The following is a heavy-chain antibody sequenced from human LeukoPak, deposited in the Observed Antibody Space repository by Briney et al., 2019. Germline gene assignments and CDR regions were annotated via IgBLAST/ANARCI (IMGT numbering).Heavy chain of an antibody. V-gene: IGHV3-30*02. CDR2: IASDGNSK. D-gene: IGHD1-26*01. J-gene: IGHJ4*02. Sequence: QPGGSLRLSCAASGFTFSSYAMHWVRQAPGKGLEWLAYIASDGNSKYYGDSVKGRFTISRDNSKNTLNLQMNSLRPEDTAVYYCVKRGASGTFYFDSWGQGTLVTVSS. CDR3: VKRGASGTFYFDS. CDR1: GFTFSSYA.